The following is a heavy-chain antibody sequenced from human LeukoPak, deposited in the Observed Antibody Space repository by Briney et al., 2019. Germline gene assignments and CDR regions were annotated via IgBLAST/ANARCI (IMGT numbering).Heavy chain of an antibody. CDR2: ISWNSGSI. CDR1: GCTFDDYA. V-gene: IGHV3-9*01. Sequence: PGGSLRLSCAASGCTFDDYAMHWVRQAPGKGLEWVSGISWNSGSIGYADSVKGRFTISRDNAKNSLYLQMNSLRAEDTALYYCAKDSRPRDWNDEDPFDYWGQGTLVTVSS. J-gene: IGHJ4*02. CDR3: AKDSRPRDWNDEDPFDY. D-gene: IGHD1-1*01.